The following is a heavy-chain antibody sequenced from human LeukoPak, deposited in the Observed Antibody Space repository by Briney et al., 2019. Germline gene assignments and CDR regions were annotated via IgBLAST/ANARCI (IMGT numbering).Heavy chain of an antibody. CDR1: GYTFTSYG. J-gene: IGHJ3*02. CDR3: ARDTCSSTSCHTPGVDAFDI. D-gene: IGHD2-2*01. V-gene: IGHV1-18*04. Sequence: ASVTVSCKASGYTFTSYGISWVRQAPGQGLEWMGWISAYNGNTNYAQKLQGRVTMTTDTSTSTAYMEPRSLRSDDTAVYYCARDTCSSTSCHTPGVDAFDIWGQGTMVTVSS. CDR2: ISAYNGNT.